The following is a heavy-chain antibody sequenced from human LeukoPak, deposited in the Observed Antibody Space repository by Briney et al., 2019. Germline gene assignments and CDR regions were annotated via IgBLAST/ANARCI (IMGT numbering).Heavy chain of an antibody. J-gene: IGHJ5*02. CDR2: IYYSGTT. D-gene: IGHD1-26*01. Sequence: SETLSLTCNVSGGSISGHYWSWIRQPPGKGLEWIGYIYYSGTTSYKPSLRSRVTMSVDTSKNQFSLELNSVTPADTAVYYCARGGNYWPQWWFDPWGRGTLVSVSS. V-gene: IGHV4-59*11. CDR1: GGSISGHY. CDR3: ARGGNYWPQWWFDP.